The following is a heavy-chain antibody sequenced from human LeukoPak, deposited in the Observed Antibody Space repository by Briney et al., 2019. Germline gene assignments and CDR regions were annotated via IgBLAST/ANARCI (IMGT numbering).Heavy chain of an antibody. CDR1: GFTFSSYA. D-gene: IGHD3-10*01. CDR3: VRITMVRGVIITAPFDY. CDR2: ISGSGGST. V-gene: IGHV3-23*01. J-gene: IGHJ4*02. Sequence: PGGSLRLSCAASGFTFSSYAMSWVRQAPGKGLEWVSAISGSGGSTYYADSVKGRFTISRDNSKNTLYLQMNSLRAEDTAVYYCVRITMVRGVIITAPFDYWGQGTLVTVSS.